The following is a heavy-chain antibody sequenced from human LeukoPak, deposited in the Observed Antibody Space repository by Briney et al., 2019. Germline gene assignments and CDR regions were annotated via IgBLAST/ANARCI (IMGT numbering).Heavy chain of an antibody. CDR1: GFTFSSYS. Sequence: GGSLRLSCAASGFTFSSYSMNWVRQAPGKGLEWVSSISSSSSYIYYADSVKGRFTISRDNAKNSLYLQMNSLRAEDTAVYYCARDDPYYYDSSGYCDYWGQGTLVTVSS. D-gene: IGHD3-22*01. J-gene: IGHJ4*02. V-gene: IGHV3-21*01. CDR3: ARDDPYYYDSSGYCDY. CDR2: ISSSSSYI.